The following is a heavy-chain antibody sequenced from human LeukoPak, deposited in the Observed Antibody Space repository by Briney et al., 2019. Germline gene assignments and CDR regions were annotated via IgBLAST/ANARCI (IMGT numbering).Heavy chain of an antibody. V-gene: IGHV5-51*01. CDR3: ARISGSGSYLYYYYMDV. J-gene: IGHJ6*03. D-gene: IGHD3-10*01. CDR2: IYPGDSDT. Sequence: GESLKISCKGSGYSFTTCWIGWVRQMPGKGPEWMGIIYPGDSDTRYSPSFQGQVTISVDKSITTAYLQWSSLKASDSAIYYCARISGSGSYLYYYYMDVWGKGTSVTVSS. CDR1: GYSFTTCW.